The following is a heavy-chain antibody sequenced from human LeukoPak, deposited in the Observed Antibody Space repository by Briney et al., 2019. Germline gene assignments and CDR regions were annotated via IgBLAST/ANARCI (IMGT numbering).Heavy chain of an antibody. J-gene: IGHJ4*02. Sequence: QTGGSLRLSCAASGFTFSSHWMHWVRQAPGKGLVCVARIKSDGTYRDYGDSVRSRFTISRDNAKDTLYLQMNSLRAEDTAVYYCVRDDRSYGVDYWGQGTPVTVSS. CDR2: IKSDGTYR. V-gene: IGHV3-74*01. CDR3: VRDDRSYGVDY. D-gene: IGHD4-17*01. CDR1: GFTFSSHW.